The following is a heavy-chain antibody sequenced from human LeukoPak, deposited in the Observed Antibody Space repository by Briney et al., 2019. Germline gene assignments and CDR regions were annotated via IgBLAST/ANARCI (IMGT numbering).Heavy chain of an antibody. Sequence: LRLSCTVSGGSISSGSYYWSWIRQPAGKGLEWIGRIYTSGSTNYNPSLKSRVTISVDTSKNQFSLKLSSVTAADTAVYYCARGGLVASFDYWGQGTLVTVSS. V-gene: IGHV4-61*02. CDR3: ARGGLVASFDY. D-gene: IGHD6-19*01. CDR1: GGSISSGSYY. CDR2: IYTSGST. J-gene: IGHJ4*02.